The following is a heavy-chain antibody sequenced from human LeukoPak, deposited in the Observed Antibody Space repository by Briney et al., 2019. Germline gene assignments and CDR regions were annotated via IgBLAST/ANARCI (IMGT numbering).Heavy chain of an antibody. CDR3: ARPYYYDSRIDP. CDR2: IYVTGST. Sequence: PSETLSLTCIVSGGSIGTYYWSWIRQSPGKGLEWIGYIYVTGSTRYNPYLQSRVTISVDTSRNQFFLKMSSVTAADTAVYYCARPYYYDSRIDPWGQGILVTVSS. V-gene: IGHV4-4*09. D-gene: IGHD3-22*01. CDR1: GGSIGTYY. J-gene: IGHJ5*02.